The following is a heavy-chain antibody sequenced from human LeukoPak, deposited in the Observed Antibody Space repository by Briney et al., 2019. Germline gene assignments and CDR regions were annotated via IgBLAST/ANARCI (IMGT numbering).Heavy chain of an antibody. CDR3: ARDPGRQYSSIADV. Sequence: GGSLRLSCAASGFSFSSYWMNWVRRAPGKGLEWLANIKEDGSKRYYVDSVKGRFTISRDNAKNSLYLQMDSLRGEDTAVYYCARDPGRQYSSIADVWGQGTTVTVSS. D-gene: IGHD6-19*01. J-gene: IGHJ6*02. CDR2: IKEDGSKR. CDR1: GFSFSSYW. V-gene: IGHV3-7*03.